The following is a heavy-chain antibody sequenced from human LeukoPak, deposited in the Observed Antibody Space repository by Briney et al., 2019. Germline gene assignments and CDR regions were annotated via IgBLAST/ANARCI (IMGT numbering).Heavy chain of an antibody. V-gene: IGHV1-2*02. CDR2: INPNSGGT. J-gene: IGHJ5*02. Sequence: ASVKVSCKASGYTFTGYYMHWVRQAPGQGLEWMGWINPNSGGTNYAQKFQGRVTMTRDTSISTAYMELSRLRSDDTAVYYCARRLVVVPAVISCGPWGQGTLVTVSS. D-gene: IGHD2-2*01. CDR3: ARRLVVVPAVISCGP. CDR1: GYTFTGYY.